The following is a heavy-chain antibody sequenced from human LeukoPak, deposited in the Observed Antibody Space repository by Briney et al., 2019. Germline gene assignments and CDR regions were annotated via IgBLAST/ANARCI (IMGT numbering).Heavy chain of an antibody. V-gene: IGHV4-30-2*01. D-gene: IGHD3-10*01. Sequence: SETLSLTCTVSGGSISSNGYYWTWIRQPPGRGLEWIGYIYHTGSTSYNPSLTSRLAVSLDRSKNQFSLQLTSVTSADTAVYYCVREREFRGLPEYWGQGTLVTVSS. CDR1: GGSISSNGYY. J-gene: IGHJ4*02. CDR2: IYHTGST. CDR3: VREREFRGLPEY.